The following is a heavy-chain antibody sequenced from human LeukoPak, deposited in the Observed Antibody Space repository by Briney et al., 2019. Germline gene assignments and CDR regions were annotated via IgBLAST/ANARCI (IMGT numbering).Heavy chain of an antibody. CDR1: GGSISSGSYY. CDR3: ARGRTVAGPYKWFDP. V-gene: IGHV4-61*02. Sequence: SQTLSLTCTVSGGSISSGSYYWSWIRQSAGKGLEWIGRIYTSGSTNYNPSLKSRVTISVDTSKNQFSLKLSSVTAADTAVYYCARGRTVAGPYKWFDPWGQGTLVTVSS. CDR2: IYTSGST. D-gene: IGHD6-19*01. J-gene: IGHJ5*02.